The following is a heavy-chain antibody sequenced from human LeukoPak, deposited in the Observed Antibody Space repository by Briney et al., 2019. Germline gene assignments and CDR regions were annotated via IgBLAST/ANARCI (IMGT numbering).Heavy chain of an antibody. CDR1: GGTFSSYA. CDR3: AIVHITGTPAYYYYYMDV. Sequence: SVKVSCKASGGTFSSYAISWVRQAPGQGLEWMGGIIPIFGTANYAQKFQGRVTITTDESTSTAYMELSSLRSEDTAVYYCAIVHITGTPAYYYYYMDVWGKGTTVTVSS. D-gene: IGHD1-20*01. J-gene: IGHJ6*03. CDR2: IIPIFGTA. V-gene: IGHV1-69*05.